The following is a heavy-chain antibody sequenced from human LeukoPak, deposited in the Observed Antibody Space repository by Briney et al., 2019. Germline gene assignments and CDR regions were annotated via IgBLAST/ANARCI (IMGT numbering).Heavy chain of an antibody. V-gene: IGHV1-18*01. CDR1: GYTFSSYG. CDR2: IATYNGKT. D-gene: IGHD6-13*01. J-gene: IGHJ5*02. CDR3: ARDMVGLAADGNWFDP. Sequence: ASVKVSCTASGYTFSSYGTSWVRQAPRQGLEWMGWIATYNGKTKYAEKVHGRVTMTTDTSTTTAYMELRTVRSDDTAVYNCARDMVGLAADGNWFDPWGQGTLVTVSS.